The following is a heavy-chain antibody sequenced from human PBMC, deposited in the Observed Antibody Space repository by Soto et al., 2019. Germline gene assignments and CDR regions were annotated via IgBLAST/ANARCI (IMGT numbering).Heavy chain of an antibody. J-gene: IGHJ6*03. CDR2: MNPNSGNT. CDR1: GYTFTSYD. CDR3: ARYFYYYYYMDV. V-gene: IGHV1-8*01. Sequence: QVQLVQSGAEVKKPGASVKVSCKASGYTFTSYDINWVRQATGQGLEWMGWMNPNSGNTGYAQKFQGRVTMTRNTSISTAYMELSSLRSEDTAVDYCARYFYYYYYMDVWGKGTTVTVSS.